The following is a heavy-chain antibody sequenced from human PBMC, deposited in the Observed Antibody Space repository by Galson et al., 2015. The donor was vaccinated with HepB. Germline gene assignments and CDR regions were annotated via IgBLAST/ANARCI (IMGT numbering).Heavy chain of an antibody. CDR2: ISAYNGNT. V-gene: IGHV1-18*01. J-gene: IGHJ4*02. CDR1: GYTFTSYG. D-gene: IGHD2-21*02. Sequence: SVKVSCKASGYTFTSYGISWVRQAPGQGLEWMGWISAYNGNTNYAQKLQGRVTMTTDTSTSTAYMELRSLRSDDTAVYYCARGEEEAVTATGNDYWGQGTLVTVSS. CDR3: ARGEEEAVTATGNDY.